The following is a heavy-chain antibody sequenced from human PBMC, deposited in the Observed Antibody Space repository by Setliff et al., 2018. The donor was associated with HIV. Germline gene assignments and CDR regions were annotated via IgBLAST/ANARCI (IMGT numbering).Heavy chain of an antibody. CDR3: AKRGYVSAWYDEPVQFYQHMDV. V-gene: IGHV3-23*01. J-gene: IGHJ6*03. Sequence: ETRSLTCTVSGGSMNSYYWNWVRQAPGKGLEWVSGISAGGGSTYYADSVKGMFTITRDNSKNTLYMQMNNLRAEDTAVYYCAKRGYVSAWYDEPVQFYQHMDVWGKGTTVTVSS. D-gene: IGHD6-19*01. CDR1: GGSMNSYY. CDR2: ISAGGGST.